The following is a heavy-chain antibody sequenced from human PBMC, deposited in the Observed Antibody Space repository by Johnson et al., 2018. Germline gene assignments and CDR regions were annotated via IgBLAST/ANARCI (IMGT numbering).Heavy chain of an antibody. J-gene: IGHJ3*02. V-gene: IGHV3-15*07. CDR2: IKSKADGGTT. CDR3: TTRGFDI. D-gene: IGHD3-16*01. CDR1: GFTFSHYT. Sequence: VQLVESGGGLVKPGGSLRLSCAASGFTFSHYTLNWVRQAPGKGLEWVGRIKSKADGGTTDYAPPVKGRFTLSRDDSKNPVYLQMNSLETEDTAVYYCTTRGFDIWGQGTMVTVSS.